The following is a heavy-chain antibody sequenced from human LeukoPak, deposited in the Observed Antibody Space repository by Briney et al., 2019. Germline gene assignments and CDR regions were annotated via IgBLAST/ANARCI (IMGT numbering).Heavy chain of an antibody. CDR3: AKATYYSSGHGYYFDY. CDR1: GGSISSYY. Sequence: ETLSLTCTVSGGSISSYYWSWVRQAPGKGLEWVSGISGSSGSTYYADSVKGRFTISRDNSKNTLYLQMNSLRAEDTAVYYCAKATYYSSGHGYYFDYWGQGTLVTVSS. V-gene: IGHV3-23*01. J-gene: IGHJ4*02. D-gene: IGHD6-19*01. CDR2: ISGSSGST.